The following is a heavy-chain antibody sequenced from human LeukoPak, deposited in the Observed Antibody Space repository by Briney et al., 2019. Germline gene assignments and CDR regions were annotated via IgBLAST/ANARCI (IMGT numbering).Heavy chain of an antibody. D-gene: IGHD6-19*01. J-gene: IGHJ4*02. CDR3: ARDPSPTLYSSGWYCDY. CDR2: FSGSGGST. Sequence: GGSLRLSCAASGFTFSSYAMSWVRQAPGKGLEWVSAFSGSGGSTYYADSVKGRFTISRDNSKNTLYLQMNSLRAEDTAVYYCARDPSPTLYSSGWYCDYWGQGTLVTVSS. V-gene: IGHV3-23*01. CDR1: GFTFSSYA.